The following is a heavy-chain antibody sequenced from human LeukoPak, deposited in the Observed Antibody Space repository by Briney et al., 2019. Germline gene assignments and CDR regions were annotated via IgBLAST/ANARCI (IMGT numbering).Heavy chain of an antibody. Sequence: GGSLRLSCAVSGITLSNYGMSWVRQAPGKGLEWVAGISGSGGGTHYADFVKGWFTISRDNPKNTLHLQMNSLRAEDTAVYFCAKRGVVIRVILVGFHKEAYYFDSRGQGALVIVSS. CDR3: AKRGVVIRVILVGFHKEAYYFDS. J-gene: IGHJ4*02. D-gene: IGHD3-10*01. CDR2: ISGSGGGT. V-gene: IGHV3-23*01. CDR1: GITLSNYG.